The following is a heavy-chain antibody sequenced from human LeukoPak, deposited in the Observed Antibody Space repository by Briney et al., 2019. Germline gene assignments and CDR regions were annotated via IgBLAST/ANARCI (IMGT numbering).Heavy chain of an antibody. CDR3: ARGVSVVTTYYLDY. CDR1: EYFYTGYF. CDR2: INPNSGGT. V-gene: IGHV1-2*02. D-gene: IGHD4-23*01. J-gene: IGHJ4*02. Sequence: ASVNVSCKASEYFYTGYFMHWVRQAPGLGLGGMGWINPNSGGTKYAQKFQGRVTMTRDTSLSTAYMELSSLKSDDTAVYYCARGVSVVTTYYLDYWGQGTLVTVSS.